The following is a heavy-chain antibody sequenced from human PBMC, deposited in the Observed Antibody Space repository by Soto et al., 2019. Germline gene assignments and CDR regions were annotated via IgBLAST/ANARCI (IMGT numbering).Heavy chain of an antibody. D-gene: IGHD1-26*01. Sequence: EVQLVESGGGLVQPGGSLRLSCAASGFTVSDHYMDWVRQSPGKGLEWVGRIRNRANSHTTVYAASVKGRFTISRDDSKNSVFLEMNSLKTEDTAVYYCATLERIVGGTWDYWGQGTLVTVSS. V-gene: IGHV3-72*01. CDR1: GFTVSDHY. CDR2: IRNRANSHTT. CDR3: ATLERIVGGTWDY. J-gene: IGHJ4*02.